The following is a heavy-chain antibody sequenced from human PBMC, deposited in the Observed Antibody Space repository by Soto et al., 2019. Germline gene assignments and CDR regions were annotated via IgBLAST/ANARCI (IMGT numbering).Heavy chain of an antibody. Sequence: EVQLVESGGGLVQPGGSLRLSCAASGFTFSSYWMHWVRQPPGKGLVWVSRINSDGSSTSYAESVKGRFTISRDNAKNTLFLQMNSLGAEDTAVYYFLRSTYDYVGKNWGQGTLVTVSS. CDR3: LRSTYDYVGKN. CDR1: GFTFSSYW. CDR2: INSDGSST. J-gene: IGHJ4*02. D-gene: IGHD3-16*01. V-gene: IGHV3-74*01.